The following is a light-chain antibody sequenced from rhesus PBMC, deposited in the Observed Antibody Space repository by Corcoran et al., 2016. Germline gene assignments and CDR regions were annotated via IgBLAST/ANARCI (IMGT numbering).Light chain of an antibody. V-gene: IGKV2-64*02. CDR1: QSLVHSDGNTY. Sequence: DVVMTQSPLSLPITPGQPASISCRSSQSLVHSDGNTYLSWYQQKPGQPPRLLIYKVSNRYSGGPDRFSGSGAGTEFTLKISRVEAEDVGVYYCGQGTHWPYSFGQGTKVEIK. CDR3: GQGTHWPYS. J-gene: IGKJ2*01. CDR2: KVS.